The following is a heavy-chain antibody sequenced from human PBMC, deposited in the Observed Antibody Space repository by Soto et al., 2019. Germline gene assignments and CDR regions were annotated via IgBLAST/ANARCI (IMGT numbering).Heavy chain of an antibody. V-gene: IGHV4-34*01. Sequence: SETLSLTCAVYGGSFSGYYWSWIRQPPGKGLEWIGEINHSGSTNYNPSLKSRVTISVDTSKNQFSLKLSSVTAADTAVYYCARAKSYYDSSGYYREWGEQDYWGQGTLVTVSS. J-gene: IGHJ4*02. D-gene: IGHD3-22*01. CDR3: ARAKSYYDSSGYYREWGEQDY. CDR1: GGSFSGYY. CDR2: INHSGST.